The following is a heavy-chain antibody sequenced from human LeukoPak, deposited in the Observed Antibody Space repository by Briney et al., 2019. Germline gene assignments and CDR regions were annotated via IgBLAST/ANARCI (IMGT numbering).Heavy chain of an antibody. V-gene: IGHV3-30*18. J-gene: IGHJ5*02. Sequence: PGGSLRLSCAASGFTFSNYGMHWVRQAPGKGLEWVAVISYDGSNEYYADSVKGRFTISRDNSKNTLYLQMNSLRADDTAVYYCAKHAAAGNWFDPWGQGTLVTVSS. D-gene: IGHD6-13*01. CDR1: GFTFSNYG. CDR2: ISYDGSNE. CDR3: AKHAAAGNWFDP.